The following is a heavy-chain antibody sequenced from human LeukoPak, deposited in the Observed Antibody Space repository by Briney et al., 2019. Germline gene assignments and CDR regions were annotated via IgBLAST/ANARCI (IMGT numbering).Heavy chain of an antibody. J-gene: IGHJ6*03. V-gene: IGHV4-39*01. CDR2: IYYSGST. CDR1: GGSISSSSYY. D-gene: IGHD6-13*01. Sequence: SETLSLTCTVSGGSISSSSYYWGWIRQPPGKGLEWIGSIYYSGSTYYNPSLKSRVTISVDTSKNQFSLKLSSVTAADTAVYYCARNGYSSSWYYYCYYYMDVWGKGTTVTVSS. CDR3: ARNGYSSSWYYYCYYYMDV.